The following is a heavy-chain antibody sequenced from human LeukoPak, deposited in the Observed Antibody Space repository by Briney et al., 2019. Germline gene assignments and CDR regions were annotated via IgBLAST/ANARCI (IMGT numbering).Heavy chain of an antibody. V-gene: IGHV3-7*01. CDR3: AGGAGWLSDY. J-gene: IGHJ4*02. D-gene: IGHD2-15*01. CDR2: IKEDGSEA. Sequence: GGSLRLSCAASGFTFSPYWMNWFRQAPGKGLEWVALIKEDGSEALYDGSVEGRFTISRDSGKNSLYLQMNSLRAEDTAVYYCAGGAGWLSDYWGQGTLVTVSS. CDR1: GFTFSPYW.